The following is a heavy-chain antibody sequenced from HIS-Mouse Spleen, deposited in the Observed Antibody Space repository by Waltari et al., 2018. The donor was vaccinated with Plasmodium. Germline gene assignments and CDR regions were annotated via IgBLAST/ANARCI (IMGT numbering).Heavy chain of an antibody. Sequence: QVQLVQSGAEVTKPGASVKVSCKASGYTFTGYYMHWVRQAPGQGLEWMGWINPNSGGTTYVQKFQGRVTMTRDTSISTAYMELSRLRSDDTAVYYCARGSDGSGSYTNSDAFDIWGQGTMVTVSS. J-gene: IGHJ3*02. V-gene: IGHV1-2*02. CDR1: GYTFTGYY. D-gene: IGHD3-10*01. CDR3: ARGSDGSGSYTNSDAFDI. CDR2: INPNSGGT.